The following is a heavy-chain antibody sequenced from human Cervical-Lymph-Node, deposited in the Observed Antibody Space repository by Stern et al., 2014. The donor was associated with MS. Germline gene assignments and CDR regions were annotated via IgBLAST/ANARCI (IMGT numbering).Heavy chain of an antibody. D-gene: IGHD2-8*01. V-gene: IGHV3-30*03. CDR3: ARDYEDTSMLFDH. CDR1: GFTFSSYG. CDR2: ISYDGNHK. Sequence: MQLVESGGAVVQPGRSLRLSCAASGFTFSSYGMHWVRQAPGMGLEWVTVISYDGNHKYYAASVKGRFTISRDNSKNTLHLQMNSVTPDDTAIYYCARDYEDTSMLFDHWGQGTLVTVSS. J-gene: IGHJ4*02.